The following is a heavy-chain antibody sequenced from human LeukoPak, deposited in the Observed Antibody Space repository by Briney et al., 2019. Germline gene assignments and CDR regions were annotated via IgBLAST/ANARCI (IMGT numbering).Heavy chain of an antibody. CDR3: ARWVRNWNLDAFDI. CDR2: IYYSGST. J-gene: IGHJ3*02. D-gene: IGHD1-20*01. Sequence: SETLSLTCTVSGGSISSSSYYWGSIRQPPGKGLEWIGSIYYSGSTYYNPSLKSRVTISVDTSKNQFSLKLSSVTAADTAVYYCARWVRNWNLDAFDIWGQGTMVTVSS. CDR1: GGSISSSSYY. V-gene: IGHV4-39*01.